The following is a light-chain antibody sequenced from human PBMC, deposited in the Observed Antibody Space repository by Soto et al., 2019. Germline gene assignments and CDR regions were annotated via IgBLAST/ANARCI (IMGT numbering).Light chain of an antibody. V-gene: IGKV3-20*01. Sequence: IVLKQSPGTLSLSPEEIATLSCMASQSVSNNYLAWYQQLPGQAPRLLIYGASNRSTGIPDRFSGSGSGTDFTLTISILETEDFAVYYCQQYCSSGTFGQGTNVVIK. CDR2: GAS. CDR3: QQYCSSGT. J-gene: IGKJ1*01. CDR1: QSVSNNY.